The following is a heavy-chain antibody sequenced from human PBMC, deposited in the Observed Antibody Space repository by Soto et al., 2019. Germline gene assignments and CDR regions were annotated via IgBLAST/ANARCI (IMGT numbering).Heavy chain of an antibody. CDR2: IIPIFGTA. CDR1: GGTFSSYA. V-gene: IGHV1-69*01. D-gene: IGHD6-6*01. Sequence: QVQLVQSGAEVKKPGSSVKVSCKASGGTFSSYAISWVRQAPGQGLEWMGAIIPIFGTANYAQKFQVRVTTTEAASTSPADMGVGGLRTEDTAVYYCAGERGLYSSWTILFGHVRVYYYCGMDVWGQGTTVTVSS. CDR3: AGERGLYSSWTILFGHVRVYYYCGMDV. J-gene: IGHJ6*02.